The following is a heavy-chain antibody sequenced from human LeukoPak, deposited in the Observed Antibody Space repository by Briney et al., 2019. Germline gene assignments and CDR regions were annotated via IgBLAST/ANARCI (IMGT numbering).Heavy chain of an antibody. CDR1: GFTFDDYG. Sequence: GGSLRLSCAASGFTFDDYGMSWVRQAPGKGLEWVSAINWNGGSTGYADSVKGRVIFSRDNTKNSLYLQMNSLRAEDTALYYCARTSGGYGDWAYWGQGILVTVSS. D-gene: IGHD4-17*01. J-gene: IGHJ4*02. CDR2: INWNGGST. V-gene: IGHV3-20*04. CDR3: ARTSGGYGDWAY.